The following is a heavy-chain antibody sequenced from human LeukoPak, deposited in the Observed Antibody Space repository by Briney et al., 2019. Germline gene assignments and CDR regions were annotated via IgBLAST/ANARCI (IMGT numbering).Heavy chain of an antibody. CDR3: ATQSLYSSGWKSFDY. Sequence: ASVKVSYKVSGYTLTELSMHWVRQAPGKGLEWMGGFDPEDGETIYAQKFQGRVTMTEDTSTDTAYMELSSLRSEDTAVYYCATQSLYSSGWKSFDYWGQGTLVTVSS. CDR2: FDPEDGET. V-gene: IGHV1-24*01. J-gene: IGHJ4*02. CDR1: GYTLTELS. D-gene: IGHD6-19*01.